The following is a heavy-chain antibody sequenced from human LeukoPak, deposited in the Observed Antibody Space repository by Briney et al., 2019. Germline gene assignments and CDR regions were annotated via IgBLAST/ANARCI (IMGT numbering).Heavy chain of an antibody. CDR3: ASVIVVADNYFDY. D-gene: IGHD3-22*01. V-gene: IGHV4-34*01. J-gene: IGHJ4*02. CDR2: INHSGST. Sequence: PSETLSLTCAVYGGSFSGYYWSWIRQPPGKGLEWIGEINHSGSTNYNPSLKSRVTISVDTSKNQFSLKLSSVTAADTAVYYCASVIVVADNYFDYWGQGTLVTVSS. CDR1: GGSFSGYY.